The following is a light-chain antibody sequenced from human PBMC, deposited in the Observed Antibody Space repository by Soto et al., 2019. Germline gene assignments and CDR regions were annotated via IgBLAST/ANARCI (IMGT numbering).Light chain of an antibody. CDR1: QSVSSTY. V-gene: IGKV3-20*01. CDR3: QQYGRSPPFT. Sequence: IVLTQSPGTLSLSPGERATLSCRASQSVSSTYIAWYQQNPGQAPRLLIYGASSRATVIPDRFSGSGSGTDFTLTISRLEPEDFAVYVCQQYGRSPPFTFGQGTKVEIK. CDR2: GAS. J-gene: IGKJ2*01.